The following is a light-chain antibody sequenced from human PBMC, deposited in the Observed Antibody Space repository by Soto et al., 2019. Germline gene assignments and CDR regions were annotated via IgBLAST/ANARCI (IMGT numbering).Light chain of an antibody. CDR1: SGHSNYA. CDR3: QTWGLGKV. V-gene: IGLV4-69*01. J-gene: IGLJ3*02. Sequence: QSVLTQSPSASASPGDSVKLTCTLSSGHSNYAVAWHQQQPEKGPRYLMKLNSDGSHRKGDGIPDRFSGSSSGAERHLTISSLQSEDEADYYCQTWGLGKVFGGGTKLTVL. CDR2: LNSDGSH.